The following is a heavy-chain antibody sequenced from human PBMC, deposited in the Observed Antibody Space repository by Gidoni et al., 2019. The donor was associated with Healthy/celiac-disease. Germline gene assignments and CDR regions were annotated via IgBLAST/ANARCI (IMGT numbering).Heavy chain of an antibody. V-gene: IGHV1-58*02. Sequence: QMQLVQSGPEVKKPGTSVKVSCKASGFTFTSSAMQWVRQARGQRLEWIGWIVVGSGNTNYAQKFQERVTITRDMSTSTAYMELSSLRSEDTAVYYCAAVPPGGYCSGGSCYSAAFDIWGQGTMVTVSS. CDR2: IVVGSGNT. CDR3: AAVPPGGYCSGGSCYSAAFDI. D-gene: IGHD2-15*01. CDR1: GFTFTSSA. J-gene: IGHJ3*02.